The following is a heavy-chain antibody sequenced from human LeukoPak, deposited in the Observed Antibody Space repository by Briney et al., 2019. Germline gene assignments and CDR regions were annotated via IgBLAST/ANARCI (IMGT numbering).Heavy chain of an antibody. CDR3: ARGKWVATTPPDY. CDR1: GFTFSSYS. V-gene: IGHV3-21*01. J-gene: IGHJ4*02. Sequence: PGGSLRLSCAASGFTFSSYSMNWVRQAPGKGLEWVSSISSSSSYIYYADSVKGRFTISRDNAKNSLYLQMNSLRAEDTAVYYCARGKWVATTPPDYWGQGTLVTVSS. D-gene: IGHD5-24*01. CDR2: ISSSSSYI.